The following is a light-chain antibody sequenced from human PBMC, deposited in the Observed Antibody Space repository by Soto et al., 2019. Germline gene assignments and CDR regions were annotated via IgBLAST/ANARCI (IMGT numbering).Light chain of an antibody. CDR3: QQRSTDVT. J-gene: IGKJ1*01. CDR1: QSVSSY. V-gene: IGKV3-11*01. CDR2: DAS. Sequence: EIVLTQSPATLSLSPGERATLSCRASQSVSSYLAWYQQKPGQAPRLLIYDASNRATGIPARFSGSGSGTDFTLTISSLEPEDFAVYYCQQRSTDVTFGQGTKVDIK.